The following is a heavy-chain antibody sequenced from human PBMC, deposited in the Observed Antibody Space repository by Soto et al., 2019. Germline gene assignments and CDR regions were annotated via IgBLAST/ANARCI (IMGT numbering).Heavy chain of an antibody. CDR1: GFSLSTSGVG. CDR3: ARRRALHEYYFDY. Sequence: QITLKESGPTLVKPTQTLTLTCTFSGFSLSTSGVGVGWIRQPPGKALEWLALIYWDDDMLYSPSLQTRLTITKYTPKNPVVLTKPHMDPVDTATYFCARRRALHEYYFDYWGQGALVTVSS. J-gene: IGHJ4*02. D-gene: IGHD4-4*01. V-gene: IGHV2-5*02. CDR2: IYWDDDM.